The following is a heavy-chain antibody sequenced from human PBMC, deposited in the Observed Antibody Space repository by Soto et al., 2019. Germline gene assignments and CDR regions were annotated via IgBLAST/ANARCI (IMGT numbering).Heavy chain of an antibody. CDR2: ISGSGGST. Sequence: GGSLRLSCAASGFTFSSYAMSWVRQAPGKGLEWVSAISGSGGSTYYADSVKGRFTISRDNSKNTLYLQMNSLRAEDTAVYYCAKDIEYSSWRGGMDVWGQGTTVTVSS. V-gene: IGHV3-23*01. CDR3: AKDIEYSSWRGGMDV. D-gene: IGHD6-6*01. CDR1: GFTFSSYA. J-gene: IGHJ6*02.